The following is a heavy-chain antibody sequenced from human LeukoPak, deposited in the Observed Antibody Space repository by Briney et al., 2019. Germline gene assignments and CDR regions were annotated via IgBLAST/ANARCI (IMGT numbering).Heavy chain of an antibody. D-gene: IGHD6-19*01. CDR1: GFTFYDHG. V-gene: IGHV3-20*04. Sequence: GGSLRLSCAASGFTFYDHGMSWVRQAPGKGLEWVSGINWNGGSTGYADSVKGRFTISRDNAKNSLYLQMNSLRAEDTALYYCAGGDRNGWYFDYWGQGTLVTVSS. J-gene: IGHJ4*02. CDR2: INWNGGST. CDR3: AGGDRNGWYFDY.